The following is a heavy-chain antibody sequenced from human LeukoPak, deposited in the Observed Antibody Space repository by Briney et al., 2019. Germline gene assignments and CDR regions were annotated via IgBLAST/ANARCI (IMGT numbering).Heavy chain of an antibody. CDR1: GYTFTTHW. CDR3: ARSGGPPASYWDW. V-gene: IGHV5-51*01. D-gene: IGHD2-8*02. Sequence: GESLKISCKGSGYTFTTHWIGWVRQMPGKGLEWMGIIYPGDSDTIYSPSFEGQVTISVDKSITTAYLQWDSLKASDTAMYYCARSGGPPASYWDWWGQGTLVTVSS. J-gene: IGHJ4*02. CDR2: IYPGDSDT.